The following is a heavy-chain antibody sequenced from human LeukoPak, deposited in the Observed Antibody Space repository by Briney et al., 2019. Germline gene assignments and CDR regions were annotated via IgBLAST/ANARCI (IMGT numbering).Heavy chain of an antibody. CDR1: GFTFSSYA. D-gene: IGHD4-17*01. CDR2: ISYDGSNK. V-gene: IGHV3-30-3*01. Sequence: GGSLRLSCAASGFTFSSYAMHWVGQAPGKGLEGGAVISYDGSNKYYADSVKGRFTISRDNSKNTLYLQMNSLRAEDTAIYYCARDRVHVHGDYVLDFWGRGTLVTVSS. J-gene: IGHJ4*02. CDR3: ARDRVHVHGDYVLDF.